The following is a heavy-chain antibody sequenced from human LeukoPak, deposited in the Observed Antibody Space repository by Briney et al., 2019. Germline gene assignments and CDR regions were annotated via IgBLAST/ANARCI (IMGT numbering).Heavy chain of an antibody. Sequence: ASVKVSCKASGGTFSSYAISWVRQAPGQGLEWMGGIIPIFGTANYAQKFQGRVTITADESTGTAYMELSSLRSEDTAVYYCARDRVNDYGGNSPEYYFDYWGQGTLVTVSS. D-gene: IGHD4-23*01. CDR1: GGTFSSYA. V-gene: IGHV1-69*13. CDR3: ARDRVNDYGGNSPEYYFDY. J-gene: IGHJ4*02. CDR2: IIPIFGTA.